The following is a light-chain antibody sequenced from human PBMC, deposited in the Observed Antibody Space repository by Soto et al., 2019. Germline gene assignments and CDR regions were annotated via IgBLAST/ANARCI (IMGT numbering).Light chain of an antibody. V-gene: IGKV1-9*01. Sequence: DVQFTQSPSVLSASVGDTGTITCRASQALSNYLAWYQQKPGKAPDLLIYSASTLQSGVPSRFSGSGSETEFSLTIRALQPEDFATYYCQQLSRYPLTFGGGTKVDIK. CDR1: QALSNY. CDR3: QQLSRYPLT. J-gene: IGKJ4*01. CDR2: SAS.